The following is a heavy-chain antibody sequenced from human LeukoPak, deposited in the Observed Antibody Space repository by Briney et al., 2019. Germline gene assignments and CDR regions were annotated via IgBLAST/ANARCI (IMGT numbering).Heavy chain of an antibody. J-gene: IGHJ5*02. CDR3: ARCLCTSCYVPRRASFWFDP. D-gene: IGHD2-2*01. Sequence: PSETLSLTCTVSGGSISSYYWRWIRQPPGKGLEWIGYTYHSGSTNYNPSLKSRVTISVDTSKNQFSLKLSSVTAADTAVYYCARCLCTSCYVPRRASFWFDPWGQGTLVTVSS. CDR1: GGSISSYY. V-gene: IGHV4-59*08. CDR2: TYHSGST.